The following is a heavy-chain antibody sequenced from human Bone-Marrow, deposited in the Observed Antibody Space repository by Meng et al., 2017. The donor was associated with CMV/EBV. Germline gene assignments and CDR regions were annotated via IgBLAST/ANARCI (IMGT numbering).Heavy chain of an antibody. J-gene: IGHJ6*02. Sequence: GESLKISCAASGFTFSRYWMSWVRQAPGKGLEWVSSISSSSSYIYYADSVKGRFTISRDNAKNSLYLQMNSLRAEDTAVYYCARDAPRNPLYYYGMDVWGQGTTVTVSS. V-gene: IGHV3-21*01. CDR1: GFTFSRYW. CDR3: ARDAPRNPLYYYGMDV. CDR2: ISSSSSYI.